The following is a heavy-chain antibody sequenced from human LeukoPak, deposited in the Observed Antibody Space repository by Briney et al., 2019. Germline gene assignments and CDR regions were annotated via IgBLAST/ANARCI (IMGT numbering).Heavy chain of an antibody. CDR1: GLTFSCYV. D-gene: IGHD3-9*01. V-gene: IGHV3-23*01. Sequence: GGSLRLSCAASGLTFSCYVVSWVRRAPGKGLEWVSGISDSGSNTYHADSVKGGATISRDSSKNTFYQHMSSLRAEDTAVYYCAKDDSRYPSFFDYWGQGNLVTVSS. J-gene: IGHJ4*02. CDR2: ISDSGSNT. CDR3: AKDDSRYPSFFDY.